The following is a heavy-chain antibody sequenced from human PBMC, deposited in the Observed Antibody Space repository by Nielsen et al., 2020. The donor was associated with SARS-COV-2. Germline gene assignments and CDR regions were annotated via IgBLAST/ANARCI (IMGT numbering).Heavy chain of an antibody. CDR3: ARGGVNSSGYYYVYAFDI. D-gene: IGHD3-22*01. CDR1: GFTFSSYA. CDR2: ISYDGSNK. J-gene: IGHJ3*02. Sequence: GESLKISCAASGFTFSSYAMHWVRQAPGKGLEWVAVISYDGSNKYYADSVKGRFIISRDNSKNTLYLQMNSLGAEDTAVYYYARGGVNSSGYYYVYAFDIWGQGTMVTVSS. V-gene: IGHV3-30*04.